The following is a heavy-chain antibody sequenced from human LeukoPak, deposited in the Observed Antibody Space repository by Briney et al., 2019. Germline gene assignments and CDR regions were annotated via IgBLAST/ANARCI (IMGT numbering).Heavy chain of an antibody. V-gene: IGHV4-31*03. CDR2: IYYSGST. CDR1: GGSISSGGYY. CDR3: ASAVADLGALTYHFDY. Sequence: SETLSLTCTVSGGSISSGGYYWSWIRQHPGKGLEWIGYIYYSGSTYYNPSLKSRVTISVDTSKNQFSLKLSSVTAADTAVYYCASAVADLGALTYHFDYWGQGTLVTVSS. D-gene: IGHD2-15*01. J-gene: IGHJ4*02.